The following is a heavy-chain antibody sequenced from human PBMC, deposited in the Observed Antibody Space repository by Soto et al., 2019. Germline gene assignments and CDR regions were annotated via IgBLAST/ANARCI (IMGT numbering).Heavy chain of an antibody. CDR1: GVSLTSGTYY. V-gene: IGHV4-31*03. J-gene: IGHJ4*02. CDR2: IFYSGST. CDR3: ASTEDFFDY. Sequence: PXDTLYPTCSVSGVSLTSGTYYWSWIRQHPGKGLEWIGYIFYSGSTDYNPSLKSRVNISVDTSKSQFSLKLSSVTAADTAVYYCASTEDFFDYWGQGNLVTVSS.